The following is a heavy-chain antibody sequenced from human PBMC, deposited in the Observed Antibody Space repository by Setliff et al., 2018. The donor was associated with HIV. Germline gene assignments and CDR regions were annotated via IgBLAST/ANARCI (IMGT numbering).Heavy chain of an antibody. D-gene: IGHD3-3*01. Sequence: SVKVSCKVSGGTFSDYAVTWVRQAPGQGLEWMGGVIPVFGTGNYAQKFQGRVTITTDESTRKAYMELRSLRSEDTAVYYCARVPSPFVQEGYFDDWGQGTLVTVSS. J-gene: IGHJ4*01. CDR2: VIPVFGTG. V-gene: IGHV1-69*05. CDR1: GGTFSDYA. CDR3: ARVPSPFVQEGYFDD.